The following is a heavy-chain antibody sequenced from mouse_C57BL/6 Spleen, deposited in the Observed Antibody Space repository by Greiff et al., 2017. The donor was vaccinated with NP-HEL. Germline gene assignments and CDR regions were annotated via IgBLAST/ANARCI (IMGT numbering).Heavy chain of an antibody. J-gene: IGHJ2*01. D-gene: IGHD2-3*01. V-gene: IGHV1-19*01. Sequence: VQLQQSGPVLVKPGASVKMSCKASGYTFTDYYMNWVKQSHGKSLEWIGVINPYNGGTSYNQKFKGKATLTVDKSSSTAYMELNSLTSEDSAVYYCARWDGYSCDYWGQGTTLTVSS. CDR3: ARWDGYSCDY. CDR1: GYTFTDYY. CDR2: INPYNGGT.